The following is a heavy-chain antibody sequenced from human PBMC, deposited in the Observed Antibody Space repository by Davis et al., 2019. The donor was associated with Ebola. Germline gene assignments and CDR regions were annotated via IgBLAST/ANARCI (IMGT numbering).Heavy chain of an antibody. Sequence: ASVKVSCKASGYTFTSYDINWVRQATGQGLEWMGWMNPNSGNTGYAQKFQGRVTMTRNTSISTAYMELSSLRSEDTAVYYCARDDWNQNWFDPWGQGTLVTVSS. J-gene: IGHJ5*02. CDR3: ARDDWNQNWFDP. CDR1: GYTFTSYD. CDR2: MNPNSGNT. V-gene: IGHV1-8*01. D-gene: IGHD1-1*01.